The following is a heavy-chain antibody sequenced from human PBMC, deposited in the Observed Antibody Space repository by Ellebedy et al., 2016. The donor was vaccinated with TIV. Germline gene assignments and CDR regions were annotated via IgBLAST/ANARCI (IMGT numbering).Heavy chain of an antibody. CDR1: NYTFISYG. Sequence: AASAKVSCKASNYTFISYGITWLRQAPGQGLEWMGWISPYSGDTDYAQRLQGRVNMTTDTSTSTAYMELTSLRSADTAVYYCARDWDSRGYYFGYWGQGTLVTVSS. CDR3: ARDWDSRGYYFGY. V-gene: IGHV1-18*01. J-gene: IGHJ4*02. CDR2: ISPYSGDT. D-gene: IGHD3-22*01.